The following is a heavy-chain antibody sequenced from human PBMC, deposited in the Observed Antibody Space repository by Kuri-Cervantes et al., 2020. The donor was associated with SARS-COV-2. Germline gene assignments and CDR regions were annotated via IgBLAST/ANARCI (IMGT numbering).Heavy chain of an antibody. CDR1: GFTFSSYA. J-gene: IGHJ6*02. V-gene: IGHV3-64*04. D-gene: IGHD4-11*01. CDR3: ARGGSNYYGMDV. CDR2: ISSNGGST. Sequence: GESLKISCSASGFTFSSYAMHWVRQAPGKGLEYVSAISSNGGSTYYADSVKGRFTISRDNSKNTLYLQMNSLRAEDTAVYYFARGGSNYYGMDVWGQGTTVTVSS.